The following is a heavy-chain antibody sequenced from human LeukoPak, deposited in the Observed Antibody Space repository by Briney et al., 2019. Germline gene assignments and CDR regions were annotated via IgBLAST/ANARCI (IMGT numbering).Heavy chain of an antibody. CDR1: GYTFTGYY. V-gene: IGHV1-2*02. CDR3: ARARICSSTSCYPSKKVSSGPLVLDY. D-gene: IGHD2-2*01. Sequence: ASVKVSCKASGYTFTGYYMHWVRQAPGQGLEWMGWINPNSGGTNYAQKFQGRVTTTRDTSISTAYMELSRLRSEDTAVYYCARARICSSTSCYPSKKVSSGPLVLDYWGQGTLVTVSS. CDR2: INPNSGGT. J-gene: IGHJ4*02.